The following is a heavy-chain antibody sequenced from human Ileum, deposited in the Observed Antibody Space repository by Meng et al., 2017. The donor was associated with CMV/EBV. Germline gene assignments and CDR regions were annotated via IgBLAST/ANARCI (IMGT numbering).Heavy chain of an antibody. CDR2: IYHSGTT. V-gene: IGHV4-4*02. CDR1: STSNW. D-gene: IGHD3-22*01. CDR3: ASFPHYDSGGYYSIDWYFDL. J-gene: IGHJ2*01. Sequence: STSNWWTWVRQPPGNGLEWIGEIYHSGTTNYNPSLKSRVTISVDKSKNLFSLKLTSVTAADTAVYYCASFPHYDSGGYYSIDWYFDLWGRGTLVTVSS.